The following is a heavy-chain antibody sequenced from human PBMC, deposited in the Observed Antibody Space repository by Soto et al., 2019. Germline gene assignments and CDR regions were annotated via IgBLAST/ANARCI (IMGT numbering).Heavy chain of an antibody. CDR3: ARDLIPGIAVAGTDFDY. J-gene: IGHJ4*02. CDR2: IIPILGIA. CDR1: GGTFSSYT. D-gene: IGHD6-19*01. V-gene: IGHV1-69*04. Sequence: GASVKVSCKASGGTFSSYTISWVRQAPGQGLEWMGRIIPILGIANYAQKLQGRVTMTTDTSTSTAYMELRSLRSDDTAVYYCARDLIPGIAVAGTDFDYWGQGTLVTVSS.